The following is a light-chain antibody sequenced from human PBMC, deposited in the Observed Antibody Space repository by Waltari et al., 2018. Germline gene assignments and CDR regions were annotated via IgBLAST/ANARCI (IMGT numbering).Light chain of an antibody. CDR2: DAS. J-gene: IGKJ1*01. Sequence: DIQMTQSPSTLSASVGDRVTITWRASQSIRSWLAWYQPKPGKAPKVLSYDASTLESGVSSRFSGSGSGTEFTLTINGLQPDDFATYYCQHYNNYSFGQGTRVEIK. CDR3: QHYNNYS. V-gene: IGKV1-5*01. CDR1: QSIRSW.